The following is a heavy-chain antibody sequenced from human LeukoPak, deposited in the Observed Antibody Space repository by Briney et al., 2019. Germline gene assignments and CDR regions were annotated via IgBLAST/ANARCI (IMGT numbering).Heavy chain of an antibody. D-gene: IGHD3-22*01. CDR3: ARDGYYYDSSGYYYVCDY. CDR1: GGSFSDYY. CDR2: VNHGGTT. V-gene: IGHV4-34*01. J-gene: IGHJ4*02. Sequence: SSETLSLTCAVYGGSFSDYYWSWIRQPPGRGLEWIGEVNHGGTTNYNPSLKSRVIISVDKSKNQFSLKLSSVTAADTAVYYCARDGYYYDSSGYYYVCDYWGQGTLVTVSS.